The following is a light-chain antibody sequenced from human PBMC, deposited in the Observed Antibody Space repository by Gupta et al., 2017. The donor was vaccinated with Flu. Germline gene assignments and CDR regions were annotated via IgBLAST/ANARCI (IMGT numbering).Light chain of an antibody. CDR2: DVR. CDR3: CSYTGSHWV. J-gene: IGLJ3*02. CDR1: SSDVGANDY. Sequence: QFALTQPRSVSGSPGQSVTISCTGTSSDVGANDYVTWYQQYPGKAPKLMIYDVRQRPSGVPDRFSGSKSGNTASLTISGLQADDEADYHCCSYTGSHWVFSGGTKVTVL. V-gene: IGLV2-11*01.